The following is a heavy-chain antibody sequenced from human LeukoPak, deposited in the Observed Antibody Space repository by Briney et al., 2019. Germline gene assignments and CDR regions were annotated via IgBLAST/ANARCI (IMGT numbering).Heavy chain of an antibody. CDR3: AREGMAQYYFDF. V-gene: IGHV4-61*01. CDR1: GDSVSSNSVT. CDR2: ISYSGST. D-gene: IGHD3-16*01. Sequence: TLSLTCAISGDSVSSNSVTWNWIRQPPGKGLEWIGYISYSGSTNYNPSLKSRVTISVDTSKNQSSLNLSSVTAADTAMYYCAREGMAQYYFDFWGQGTLVTVSS. J-gene: IGHJ4*02.